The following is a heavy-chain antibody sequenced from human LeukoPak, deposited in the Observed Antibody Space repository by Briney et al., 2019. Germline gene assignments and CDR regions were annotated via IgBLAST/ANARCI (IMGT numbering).Heavy chain of an antibody. CDR1: GGTFSSYA. V-gene: IGHV1-69*05. Sequence: GASVKDSCKASGGTFSSYAISWVRQAPGQGLEWMGGIIPIFGTANYAQKFQGRVTITTDESTSTAYMELSSLRSEDTAVYYCARGGAQLLSYYFDYWGQGTLVTVSS. D-gene: IGHD2-2*01. CDR3: ARGGAQLLSYYFDY. CDR2: IIPIFGTA. J-gene: IGHJ4*02.